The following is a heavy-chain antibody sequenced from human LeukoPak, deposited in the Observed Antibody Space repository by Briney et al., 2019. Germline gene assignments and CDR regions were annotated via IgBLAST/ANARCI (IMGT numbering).Heavy chain of an antibody. Sequence: PSETLSLTCAVYGGSFSGYYWSWIRQPPGKGLEWIGEINHSGGTNYNPSLKSRVTISVDTSKNQFSLKLSSVTAADTAVYYCARLFRYVWGSYRQGGWFDPWGQGTLVTVSS. CDR3: ARLFRYVWGSYRQGGWFDP. J-gene: IGHJ5*02. CDR2: INHSGGT. CDR1: GGSFSGYY. D-gene: IGHD3-16*02. V-gene: IGHV4-34*01.